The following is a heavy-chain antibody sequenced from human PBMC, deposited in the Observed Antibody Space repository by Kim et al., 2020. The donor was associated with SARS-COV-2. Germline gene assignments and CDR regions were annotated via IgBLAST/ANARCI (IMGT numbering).Heavy chain of an antibody. J-gene: IGHJ4*02. CDR1: GGSISSSSYY. CDR3: AGGYYYGSGTETTYYFAY. Sequence: SETLSLTCTVSGGSISSSSYYWGWIRQPPGKGLEWIGSIYYSGSTYYNPSLKSRVTISVDTSKNQFSLKLSSVTAADTAVYYCAGGYYYGSGTETTYYFAYWGQGTLVTVSS. CDR2: IYYSGST. V-gene: IGHV4-39*01. D-gene: IGHD3-10*01.